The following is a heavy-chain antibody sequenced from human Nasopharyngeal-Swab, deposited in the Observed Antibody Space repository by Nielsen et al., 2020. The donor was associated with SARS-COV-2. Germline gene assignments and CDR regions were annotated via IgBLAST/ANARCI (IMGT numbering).Heavy chain of an antibody. V-gene: IGHV3-48*02. CDR2: ISSSSSTS. CDR3: ARDVAIVGATLEN. CDR1: EFTMSRNG. J-gene: IGHJ4*02. D-gene: IGHD1-26*01. Sequence: LSLTCAASEFTMSRNGMHWVRQAPEKGLEWVAYISSSSSTSYYADSVKGRFTISRDNPKNSLYLQMNSLRDEDTALYYCARDVAIVGATLENWGQGTLVTVSS.